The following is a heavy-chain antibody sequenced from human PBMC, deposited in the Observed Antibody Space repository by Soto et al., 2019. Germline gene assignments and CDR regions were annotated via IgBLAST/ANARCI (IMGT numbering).Heavy chain of an antibody. CDR2: IYYRGST. Sequence: SETLSLTCTVSGGSISSGDYYWSWIRQPPGKGLEWIGYIYYRGSTYYNPSLKSRVTISVDTSKNQFSLKLSSVTAADTAVYYCARVRGYNHYYYYGMDVWGQGTTVTVSS. D-gene: IGHD5-12*01. CDR1: GGSISSGDYY. CDR3: ARVRGYNHYYYYGMDV. J-gene: IGHJ6*02. V-gene: IGHV4-30-4*01.